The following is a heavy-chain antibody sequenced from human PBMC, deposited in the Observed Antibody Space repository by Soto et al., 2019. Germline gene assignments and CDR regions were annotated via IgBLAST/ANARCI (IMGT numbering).Heavy chain of an antibody. Sequence: ASVKVSCKASGGTFSSYTISWVRQAPGQGLEWMGRIIPILGIANYAQKFQGRVTITADKSTSTAYMELSSLRSEDTAVYYCARGGIRYFDWLFGSWFDPWGQGTLVTVSS. V-gene: IGHV1-69*02. CDR1: GGTFSSYT. J-gene: IGHJ5*02. D-gene: IGHD3-9*01. CDR2: IIPILGIA. CDR3: ARGGIRYFDWLFGSWFDP.